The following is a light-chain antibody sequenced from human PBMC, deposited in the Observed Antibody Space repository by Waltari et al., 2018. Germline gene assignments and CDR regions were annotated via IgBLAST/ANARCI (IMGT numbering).Light chain of an antibody. J-gene: IGLJ1*01. CDR3: ATWDDSLSAGV. V-gene: IGLV1-51*01. CDR1: TSAIGNNY. CDR2: DYN. Sequence: QSVLTQPPSVSAAPGQEVTISCSGSTSAIGNNYVSWYQQVPGTAPKLLISDYNNRPSGVPDRFSGSNSGTSATLLITGLQTGDEADYFCATWDDSLSAGVFGPGTKVTV.